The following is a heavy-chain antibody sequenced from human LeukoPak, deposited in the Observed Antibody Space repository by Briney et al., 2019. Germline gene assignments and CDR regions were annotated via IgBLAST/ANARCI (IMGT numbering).Heavy chain of an antibody. V-gene: IGHV3-7*01. Sequence: QPGGSLRLSCAASGFTFSSYWMSWVRQAPGKGLEWVANIKQDGSEKYYVDSVKGRFTISRDNAKNSLYLQMNSLRAEDTAVYYCARVSGGHYDSSGFDYWGQGTLVTVSS. CDR3: ARVSGGHYDSSGFDY. D-gene: IGHD3-22*01. J-gene: IGHJ4*02. CDR1: GFTFSSYW. CDR2: IKQDGSEK.